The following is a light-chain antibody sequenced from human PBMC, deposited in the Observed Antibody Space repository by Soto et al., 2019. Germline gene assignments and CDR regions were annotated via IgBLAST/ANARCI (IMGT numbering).Light chain of an antibody. CDR2: GAS. CDR1: QSVSNNY. J-gene: IGKJ5*01. CDR3: HQYGSSPT. V-gene: IGKV3-20*01. Sequence: EIVLTQSPGTLSLSPGERATLSCRASQSVSNNYLAWYQQKPGQAPRLLIYGASNGATGIPDRFSGSGSGTDFTLTISRLEPEDFAVYYCHQYGSSPTFGQGTRLEIK.